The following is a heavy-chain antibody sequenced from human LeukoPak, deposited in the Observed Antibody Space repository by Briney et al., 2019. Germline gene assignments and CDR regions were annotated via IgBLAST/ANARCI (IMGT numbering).Heavy chain of an antibody. Sequence: ASVKVSCKASGYTFTTYYMHWVRQAPGQGLEWMGWIYPKNGVTNYAQKFQGRVTMTRDTSIGIVYMEMSRLRPDDTAVYYCVREHWYYDYWGQGTLVTVSS. CDR3: VREHWYYDY. V-gene: IGHV1-2*02. D-gene: IGHD1-7*01. CDR2: IYPKNGVT. CDR1: GYTFTTYY. J-gene: IGHJ4*02.